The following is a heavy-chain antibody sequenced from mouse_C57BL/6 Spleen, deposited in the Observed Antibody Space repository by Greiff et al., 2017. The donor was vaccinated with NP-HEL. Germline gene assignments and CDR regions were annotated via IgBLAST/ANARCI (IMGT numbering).Heavy chain of an antibody. CDR3: ARAGGGNYFYCFDY. Sequence: QVQLQQSGAELVKPGASVKISCKASGYAFSSYWMNWVKQRPGKGLEWIGQIYPGDGDTNYNGKFKGKATLTADKSSSTAYMQLSSLTSEDSAVYFGARAGGGNYFYCFDYWGQGTTLTVSS. CDR2: IYPGDGDT. V-gene: IGHV1-80*01. J-gene: IGHJ2*01. D-gene: IGHD2-1*01. CDR1: GYAFSSYW.